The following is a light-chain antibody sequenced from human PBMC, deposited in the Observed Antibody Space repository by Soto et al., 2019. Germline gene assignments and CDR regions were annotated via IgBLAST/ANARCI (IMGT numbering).Light chain of an antibody. Sequence: QSVLTQPPSASGTPGQRFTISCSGSTSNIGRNSVYWYQQLPGTAPKLVMYGDVQRPSGVPDRFSGSKSDNTASLTVSWLQTEDEADYYCSSYAGSNSWVFGGGTKLTVL. CDR2: GDV. V-gene: IGLV1-44*01. CDR1: TSNIGRNS. CDR3: SSYAGSNSWV. J-gene: IGLJ3*02.